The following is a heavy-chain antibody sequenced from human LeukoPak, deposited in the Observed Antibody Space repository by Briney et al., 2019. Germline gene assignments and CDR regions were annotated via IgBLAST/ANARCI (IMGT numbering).Heavy chain of an antibody. J-gene: IGHJ5*02. CDR1: GGSIISYY. CDR2: VYTSGST. V-gene: IGHV4-4*07. CDR3: AREKIGYYDGSGRGWFDP. Sequence: SETLSLTCTVSGGSIISYYWSWIRQPAGKGLEWIGRVYTSGSTNYNPSLKSRVTISVDTSKKQFSLKLSSVTAADTAVYYCAREKIGYYDGSGRGWFDPWGQGTLVTVSS. D-gene: IGHD3-22*01.